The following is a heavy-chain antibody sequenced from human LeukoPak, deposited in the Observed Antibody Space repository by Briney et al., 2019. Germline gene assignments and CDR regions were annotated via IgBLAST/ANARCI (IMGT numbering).Heavy chain of an antibody. J-gene: IGHJ1*01. CDR2: ISSSSSYI. D-gene: IGHD2-15*01. Sequence: GGSLRLSCAASGFTFSSYSINWVRQAPGKGLEWVSSISSSSSYIYYADSVKGRFTISRDNAKNSLYLQMNSLRAEDTAVYYCARDGYCSGGSCYFEYFQHWGQGTLVTVSS. CDR1: GFTFSSYS. CDR3: ARDGYCSGGSCYFEYFQH. V-gene: IGHV3-21*01.